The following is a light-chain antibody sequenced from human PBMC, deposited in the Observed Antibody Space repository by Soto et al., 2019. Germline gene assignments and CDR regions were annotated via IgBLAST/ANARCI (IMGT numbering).Light chain of an antibody. Sequence: DIVVTQTPLSSPVTVGQPASISCRSSQSLLHNNGKTYLNWFQQRPGQPPRLLIYEVSNRFSGVPDRFSGSGTGTDFTLTISRLQPEDVGVYYCMQSRNFPWTFGQGTKVDFK. J-gene: IGKJ1*01. V-gene: IGKV2-24*01. CDR2: EVS. CDR1: QSLLHNNGKTY. CDR3: MQSRNFPWT.